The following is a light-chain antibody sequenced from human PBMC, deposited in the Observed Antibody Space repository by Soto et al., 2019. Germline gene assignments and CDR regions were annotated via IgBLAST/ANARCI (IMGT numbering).Light chain of an antibody. CDR2: GNS. Sequence: QSVLTQPPSVSGAPGQRVTISCTGSSSNIGSRFDVFWYQQLPGTAPKLLIYGNSNRPSGVPDRFSGSKSGTSASLAITGLQAEDEADFYCQPYDSILQWVFGGGTKLTVL. V-gene: IGLV1-40*01. CDR3: QPYDSILQWV. CDR1: SSNIGSRFD. J-gene: IGLJ3*02.